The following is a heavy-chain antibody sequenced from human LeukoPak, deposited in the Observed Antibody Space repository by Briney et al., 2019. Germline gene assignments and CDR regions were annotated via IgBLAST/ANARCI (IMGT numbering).Heavy chain of an antibody. D-gene: IGHD3/OR15-3a*01. CDR3: ASGEDRLGPSPAFDY. V-gene: IGHV4-39*01. CDR2: IYYSGST. CDR1: GGSISSSSYY. J-gene: IGHJ4*02. Sequence: SETLSLTXTVSGGSISSSSYYWGWIRQPPGKGLEWIGSIYYSGSTYYNPSLKSRVTISVDTSKNQFSLKLSSVTAADTAVYYCASGEDRLGPSPAFDYWGQGTLVTVSS.